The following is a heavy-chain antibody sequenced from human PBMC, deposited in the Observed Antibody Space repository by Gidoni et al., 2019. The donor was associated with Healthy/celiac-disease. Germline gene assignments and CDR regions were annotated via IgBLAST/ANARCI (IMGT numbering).Heavy chain of an antibody. CDR2: ISGSGGST. V-gene: IGHV3-23*01. D-gene: IGHD3-22*01. Sequence: EVQLLESGGGLVQLGGSLRLSCAASGFTFSSYAMSWVRQAPGKGLEWVSAISGSGGSTYYADSVKGRFTISRDNSKNTLYLQMNSLRAEDTAVYYCAKDPYDRDAFDIWGQGTMVTVSS. CDR3: AKDPYDRDAFDI. J-gene: IGHJ3*02. CDR1: GFTFSSYA.